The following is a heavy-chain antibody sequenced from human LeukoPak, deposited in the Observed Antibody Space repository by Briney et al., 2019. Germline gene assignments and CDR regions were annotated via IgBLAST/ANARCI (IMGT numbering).Heavy chain of an antibody. CDR3: ARLPRAYTYFDY. CDR1: GASMSSNY. CDR2: IYYSGFT. J-gene: IGHJ4*02. Sequence: SETLSLTCNVSGASMSSNYWSWIRQPPGKGLEWIGHIYYSGFTDYNPSLKSRVTISVDTSKNQFSLKLRSVTAADTAMYYCARLPRAYTYFDYWGQGTLVTVSS. D-gene: IGHD3-16*01. V-gene: IGHV4-59*08.